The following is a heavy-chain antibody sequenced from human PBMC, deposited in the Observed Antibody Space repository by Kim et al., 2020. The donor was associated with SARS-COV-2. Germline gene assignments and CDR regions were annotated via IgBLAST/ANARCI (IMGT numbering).Heavy chain of an antibody. CDR3: ARGRPYSGSYRGDPFDY. J-gene: IGHJ4*02. D-gene: IGHD1-26*01. CDR1: GGSFSGYY. Sequence: SETLSLTCAVYGGSFSGYYWSWIRQPPGKGLEWIGEINHSGSTNYNPSLKSRVTISVDTCKNQFSLKLSSVTAADTAVYYCARGRPYSGSYRGDPFDYWGQGTLVTVSS. V-gene: IGHV4-34*01. CDR2: INHSGST.